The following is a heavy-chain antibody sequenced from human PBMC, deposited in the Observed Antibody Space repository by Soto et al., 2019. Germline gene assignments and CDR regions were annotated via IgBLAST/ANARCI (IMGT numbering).Heavy chain of an antibody. V-gene: IGHV3-30*18. CDR1: GFTFSSYG. CDR3: AKVGPYDSGSYIFRYNWFGP. D-gene: IGHD3-10*01. Sequence: GGSLRLSCAASGFTFSSYGMHWVRQAPGKGLEWVAVISDDGSNKYYADSVKGRFTISRDNSKNTLYLQMNSLRAEDTAVYYCAKVGPYDSGSYIFRYNWFGPWGPGTLVTVSS. CDR2: ISDDGSNK. J-gene: IGHJ5*02.